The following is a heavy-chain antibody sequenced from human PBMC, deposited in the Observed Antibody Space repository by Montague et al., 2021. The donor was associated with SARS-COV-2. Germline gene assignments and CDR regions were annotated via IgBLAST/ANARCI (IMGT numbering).Heavy chain of an antibody. V-gene: IGHV4-59*13. CDR2: MYYSGST. CDR3: ARDFDY. J-gene: IGHJ4*02. CDR1: GGSISSYY. Sequence: SETLSLTYTVSGGSISSYYWRWIRQPPGKGLEWIGYMYYSGSTYYNPSLKSRVTLSVDTSKNQFSLKLSSVTAADMAVYYCARDFDYWGQGTLVTVSS.